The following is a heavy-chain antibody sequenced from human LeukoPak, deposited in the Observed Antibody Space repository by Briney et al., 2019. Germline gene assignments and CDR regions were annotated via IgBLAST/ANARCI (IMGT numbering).Heavy chain of an antibody. CDR1: GFTFSSHA. V-gene: IGHV3-30*04. CDR3: ARGAYYFDSSGYSGAFDI. CDR2: MSYDGSNK. D-gene: IGHD3-22*01. Sequence: GGSLRLSCAASGFTFSSHAMHWVRQAPGKGLEWVAMMSYDGSNKYYADSVKGRFTISRDNSKNTLYLQMNSLRAEDTAVYYCARGAYYFDSSGYSGAFDIWGQGTMVIVSS. J-gene: IGHJ3*02.